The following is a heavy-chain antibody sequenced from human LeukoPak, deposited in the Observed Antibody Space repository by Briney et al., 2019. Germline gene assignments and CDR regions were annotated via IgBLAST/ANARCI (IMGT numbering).Heavy chain of an antibody. CDR3: ARLIHYLTGTTTVAFDY. V-gene: IGHV3-7*01. CDR2: IKQDGSEK. CDR1: GFTFSSYW. D-gene: IGHD1-20*01. J-gene: IGHJ4*02. Sequence: PGGSLRLSCAASGFTFSSYWMSWVRQAPGKGLEWVANIKQDGSEKYYVDSVKGRFTISRDNAKNSLYLQMNSLRAEDTAVYYCARLIHYLTGTTTVAFDYWGQGTLVTVSS.